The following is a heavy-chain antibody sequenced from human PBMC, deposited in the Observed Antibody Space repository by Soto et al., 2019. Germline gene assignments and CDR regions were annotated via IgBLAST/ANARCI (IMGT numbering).Heavy chain of an antibody. CDR3: ARGGGVGVAGSAAFDM. CDR1: GYSVTAYY. V-gene: IGHV1-2*02. J-gene: IGHJ3*02. Sequence: QLHLVQSGAVVKKPGASVTVSCSASGYSVTAYYMHWVRQAPGRGLEWMGGINPATGAAKYTQTFQGRVTVTTDTPTSMVLMELSGLKSEDTAVFYCARGGGVGVAGSAAFDMWGQGTLVTVSS. CDR2: INPATGAA. D-gene: IGHD3-3*01.